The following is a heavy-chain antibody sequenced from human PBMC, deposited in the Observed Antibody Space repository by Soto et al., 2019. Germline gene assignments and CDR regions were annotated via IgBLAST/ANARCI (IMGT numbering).Heavy chain of an antibody. CDR1: GYTFTSYA. J-gene: IGHJ4*02. CDR3: ARESLGLLWFGESAWDY. D-gene: IGHD3-10*01. V-gene: IGHV1-3*01. CDR2: INAGNGNT. Sequence: ASVKVSCKASGYTFTSYAMHWVRQAPGQRLEWMGWINAGNGNTKYSQKFQGRVTITRDTSASTAYMELSSLRSEDTAVYYCARESLGLLWFGESAWDYRGQGTLVTVPS.